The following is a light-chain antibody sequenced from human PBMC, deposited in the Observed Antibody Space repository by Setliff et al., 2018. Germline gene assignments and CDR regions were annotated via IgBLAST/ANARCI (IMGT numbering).Light chain of an antibody. CDR2: DVS. Sequence: QSALTQPASVSGSPGQSITISCTGTSSDVGGYDYVSWYQQHPDKAPKLMIFDVSNRPSGVSNRFSGSKSGNTAPLTISGLQAEDEADYYCSSYAGSSTLYVFGTGTKVTVL. CDR3: SSYAGSSTLYV. J-gene: IGLJ1*01. CDR1: SSDVGGYDY. V-gene: IGLV2-14*03.